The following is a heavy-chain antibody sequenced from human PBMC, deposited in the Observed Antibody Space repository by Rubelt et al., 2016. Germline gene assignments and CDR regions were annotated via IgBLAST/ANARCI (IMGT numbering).Heavy chain of an antibody. CDR2: IDAGNGNT. CDR3: ARGSWFRGAFDI. D-gene: IGHD6-13*01. J-gene: IGHJ3*02. V-gene: IGHV1-3*01. CDR1: GYTFTSYA. Sequence: QVQLVQSGAEVKKPGASVKVSCKASGYTFTSYAMHWVRQAPGQRLEWMGWIDAGNGNTKYSQKFQGRVTITRDTSASTACIELSSLRSEDTAVYYCARGSWFRGAFDIWGQGTMVTVSS.